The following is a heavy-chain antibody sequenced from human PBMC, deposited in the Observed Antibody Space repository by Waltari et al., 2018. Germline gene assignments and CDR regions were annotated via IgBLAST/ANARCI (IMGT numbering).Heavy chain of an antibody. CDR3: ARQRNTGVGGRGYFDN. CDR2: IYYSGST. Sequence: QVQLQESGPGLVKPSETLSLTCAVSGGSISSYHWTWIRHPPGKGLEWIGYIYYSGSTNYNPSLKSRVTISVDTSKNLLSLNLSSVTAADTAVYFCARQRNTGVGGRGYFDNWGQGTLVTVSS. J-gene: IGHJ4*02. CDR1: GGSISSYH. V-gene: IGHV4-59*01. D-gene: IGHD3-16*01.